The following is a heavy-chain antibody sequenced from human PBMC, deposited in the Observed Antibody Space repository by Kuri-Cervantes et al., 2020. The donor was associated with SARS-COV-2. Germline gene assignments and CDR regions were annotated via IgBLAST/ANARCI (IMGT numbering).Heavy chain of an antibody. CDR2: ISSSSSYT. CDR3: ARGSLWRGGYNSHYYYGMDV. D-gene: IGHD5-24*01. CDR1: GFTFSSYS. J-gene: IGHJ6*02. V-gene: IGHV3-21*05. Sequence: GGSLRLSCAASGFTFSSYSMNWVRQAPGKGLEWVSYISSSSSYTNYADSVKGRFTISRDNAKNSLYLQMNSLRAEDTAVYYCARGSLWRGGYNSHYYYGMDVWGQGTTVTVSS.